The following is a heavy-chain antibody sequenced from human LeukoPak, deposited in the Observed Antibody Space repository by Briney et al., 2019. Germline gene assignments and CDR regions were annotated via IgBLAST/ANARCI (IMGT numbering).Heavy chain of an antibody. CDR3: ARSYCGGDCYYRRTHAFDI. Sequence: SETLSLTCAVSGGSISSGGYSWSWIRQPPGKGLEWIGYIYHSGSTYYNPSLKSRVTISVDRSKNQFSLKLSSVTAADTAVFYCARSYCGGDCYYRRTHAFDIWGQGTMVTVSS. V-gene: IGHV4-30-2*01. CDR2: IYHSGST. CDR1: GGSISSGGYS. D-gene: IGHD2-21*02. J-gene: IGHJ3*02.